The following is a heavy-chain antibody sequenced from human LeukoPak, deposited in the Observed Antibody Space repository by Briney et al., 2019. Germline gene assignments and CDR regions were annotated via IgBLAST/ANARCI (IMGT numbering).Heavy chain of an antibody. CDR2: ISWNSGSI. J-gene: IGHJ4*02. CDR3: ARSPLIRESYGDKIVKFDY. Sequence: SLRLSCAASGFTFDDYAMHWVRQAPGKGLEWVSGISWNSGSIGYADSVRGRFTIHRDSYKNTLSLQMDSLRAEDTAVYYCARSPLIRESYGDKIVKFDYWGQGALVTVSS. V-gene: IGHV3-9*01. CDR1: GFTFDDYA. D-gene: IGHD4-17*01.